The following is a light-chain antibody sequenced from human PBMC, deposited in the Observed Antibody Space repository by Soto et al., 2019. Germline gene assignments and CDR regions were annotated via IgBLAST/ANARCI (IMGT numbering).Light chain of an antibody. CDR2: AVT. Sequence: QSALTQPPSAPGSPGRSVTISCTGTSSDVGGNNYVSWYQQYPGRAPKLMISAVTKRPSGVPDRFSGSKSGTTAFLTVSGLQGEGEADYYCSSYAASNNFYFVFGGGTKVTVL. J-gene: IGLJ3*02. V-gene: IGLV2-8*01. CDR3: SSYAASNNFYFV. CDR1: SSDVGGNNY.